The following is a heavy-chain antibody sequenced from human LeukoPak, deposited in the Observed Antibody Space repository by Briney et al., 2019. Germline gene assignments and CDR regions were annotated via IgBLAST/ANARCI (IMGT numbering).Heavy chain of an antibody. D-gene: IGHD3-22*01. Sequence: GRSLRLSCAASGFTFDDYAMHRVRQAPGKGLEWVSGISWNSGSIGYADSVKGRFTISRDNAKNSLYLQMNSLRAEDTALYYCASGRSYDSSGLDYWGQGTLVTVSS. J-gene: IGHJ4*02. CDR2: ISWNSGSI. CDR1: GFTFDDYA. V-gene: IGHV3-9*01. CDR3: ASGRSYDSSGLDY.